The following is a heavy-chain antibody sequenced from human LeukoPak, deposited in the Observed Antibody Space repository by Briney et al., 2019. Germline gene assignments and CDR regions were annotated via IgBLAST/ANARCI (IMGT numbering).Heavy chain of an antibody. CDR2: INPNSGGT. J-gene: IGHJ4*02. CDR3: AREDPGYSVDY. D-gene: IGHD2-15*01. Sequence: ASVKVSCKASGYTFTGYYMYWVRQAPGQGLEWMGWINPNSGGTNYAQKFQGRVTMTRDTSISTAYMELSTLRADDTAVYYCAREDPGYSVDYWGQGTLVTVSS. V-gene: IGHV1-2*02. CDR1: GYTFTGYY.